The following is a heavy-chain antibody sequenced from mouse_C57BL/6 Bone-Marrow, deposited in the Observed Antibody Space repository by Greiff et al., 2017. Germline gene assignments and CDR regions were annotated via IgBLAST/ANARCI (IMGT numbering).Heavy chain of an antibody. J-gene: IGHJ3*01. D-gene: IGHD1-1*01. Sequence: VQLQQSGPELVKPGASVKISCKASGYSFTDYNMNWVKQSNGKSLEWIGVINPNYGTTSYNQKLKGKATLTVDQSSSTAYVKLNSLEAEDSAVYDGARGYYGSSYVQYDAGGGFAYWGQWTLVTVSA. CDR2: INPNYGTT. CDR3: ARGYYGSSYVQYDAGGGFAY. CDR1: GYSFTDYN. V-gene: IGHV1-39*01.